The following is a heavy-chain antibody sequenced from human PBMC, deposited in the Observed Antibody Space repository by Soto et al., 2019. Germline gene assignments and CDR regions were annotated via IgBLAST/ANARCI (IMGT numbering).Heavy chain of an antibody. V-gene: IGHV4-34*01. J-gene: IGHJ4*02. CDR1: GGSFSGYY. D-gene: IGHD6-13*01. Sequence: TSETLSLTCAVYGGSFSGYYWSWIRQPPGKGLEWIGEINHSGSTNYNPSLKSRVTISVDTSKNQFSLKLSSVTAADTAVYYCARGPIAAAGTKKYYFDYWGQGTLVTVSS. CDR3: ARGPIAAAGTKKYYFDY. CDR2: INHSGST.